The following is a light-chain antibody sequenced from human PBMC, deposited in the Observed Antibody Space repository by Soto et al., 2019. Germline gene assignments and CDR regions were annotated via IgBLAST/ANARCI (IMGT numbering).Light chain of an antibody. CDR3: QQYNSYSLT. CDR2: DAS. Sequence: IPMTQSPSTLSASVGDRVTITCRASQSISSWLAWYQQKPGKAPKLLIYDASSLESGVPSRFSGSGSGTEFTLTISSLQPDDFATYYCQQYNSYSLTFGGRTKVDI. V-gene: IGKV1-5*01. J-gene: IGKJ4*01. CDR1: QSISSW.